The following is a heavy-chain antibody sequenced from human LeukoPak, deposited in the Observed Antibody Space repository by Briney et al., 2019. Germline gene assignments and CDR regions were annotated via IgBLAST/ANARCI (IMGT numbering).Heavy chain of an antibody. Sequence: GESLKISCKGSGYIFTNYWIGWVRQMPGKGLEWMGIIYPVDSDTRYSPSFQGQVTISVDTSISTAYLQWSSLKASDTAMYFCARRLWRGSKTYGYFDYWGQGTLVTVSS. CDR3: ARRLWRGSKTYGYFDY. CDR2: IYPVDSDT. V-gene: IGHV5-51*01. CDR1: GYIFTNYW. J-gene: IGHJ4*02. D-gene: IGHD3-3*01.